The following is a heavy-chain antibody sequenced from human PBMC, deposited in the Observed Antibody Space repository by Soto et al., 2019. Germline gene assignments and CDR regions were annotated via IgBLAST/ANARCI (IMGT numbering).Heavy chain of an antibody. V-gene: IGHV4-34*01. D-gene: IGHD3-10*01. CDR1: GGSFSGYY. CDR2: VNYGGTT. J-gene: IGHJ5*02. CDR3: ARDPGSGSYYGWFDP. Sequence: PSETLSLTCAVHGGSFSGYYWDWIRQPPGKGLEWIGEVNYGGTTNYNPSLKSRVTISVDTSKNQFSLKLSSVTAADTAVYYCARDPGSGSYYGWFDPWGQGTLVTVSS.